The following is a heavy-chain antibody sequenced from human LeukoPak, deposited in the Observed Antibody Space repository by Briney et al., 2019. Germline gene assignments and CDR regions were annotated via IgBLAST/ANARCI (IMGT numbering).Heavy chain of an antibody. Sequence: GRSLRLSCLVSGFTFGDHAMSWVRQAPGKGLEWVGFIRSKTFGGSTEYTASVNGRFTISRDDSKSIAYLQMNSLKTEDTAVYNCTRGANGIAATGRAEDFWGQGTRVTVS. V-gene: IGHV3-49*04. J-gene: IGHJ4*02. CDR1: GFTFGDHA. CDR2: IRSKTFGGST. CDR3: TRGANGIAATGRAEDF. D-gene: IGHD6-13*01.